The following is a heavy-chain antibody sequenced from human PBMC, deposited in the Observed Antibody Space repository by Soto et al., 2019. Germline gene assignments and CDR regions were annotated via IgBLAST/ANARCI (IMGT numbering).Heavy chain of an antibody. V-gene: IGHV3-21*01. CDR3: ARDVRCTNGVCYYYYYGMDV. J-gene: IGHJ6*02. D-gene: IGHD2-8*01. CDR1: GFTFSSYS. CDR2: ISSSSSYI. Sequence: GGSLRLSCAASGFTFSSYSMNWVRQAPGKGLEWVSSISSSSSYIYYADSVKGRFTISRDNAKNSLYLQMNGLRAEDTAVYYCARDVRCTNGVCYYYYYGMDVWGQGTTVTVSS.